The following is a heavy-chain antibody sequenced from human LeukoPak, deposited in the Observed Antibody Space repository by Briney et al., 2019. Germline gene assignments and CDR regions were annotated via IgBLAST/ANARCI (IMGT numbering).Heavy chain of an antibody. CDR2: ISAYNGNT. D-gene: IGHD2-15*01. CDR3: ARDQHCSGGSCYQLYNWFDP. Sequence: ASVTVSCTASGYTFTSYGIFWVRQAPGQGLEWMGWISAYNGNTNYAQRLQGRVTITADESTSTAYMELSSLRSEDTAVYYCARDQHCSGGSCYQLYNWFDPWGQGTLVTVSS. V-gene: IGHV1-18*04. J-gene: IGHJ5*02. CDR1: GYTFTSYG.